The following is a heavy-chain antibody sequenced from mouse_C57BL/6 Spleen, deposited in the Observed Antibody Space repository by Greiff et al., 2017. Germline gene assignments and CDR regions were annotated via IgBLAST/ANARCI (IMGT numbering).Heavy chain of an antibody. CDR3: ARPYYDYGAMDY. J-gene: IGHJ4*01. CDR1: GFTFSDYG. D-gene: IGHD2-4*01. CDR2: ISSGSSTI. Sequence: EVTLVESGGGLVKPGGSLNLSFAASGFTFSDYGMHWVRQAPERGLGWVAYISSGSSTIYYADTVKGRFTISRENAKNTLCLQMTSLRSEDTAMYYCARPYYDYGAMDYWGQGTSVTVSS. V-gene: IGHV5-17*01.